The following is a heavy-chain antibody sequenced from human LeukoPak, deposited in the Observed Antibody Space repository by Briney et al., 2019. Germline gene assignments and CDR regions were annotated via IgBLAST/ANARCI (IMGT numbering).Heavy chain of an antibody. J-gene: IGHJ4*02. CDR2: IYTSGST. CDR3: ARQGRWSQSPFDY. Sequence: SETLSLTCTVSGGSISSYYWSWIRQPPGKGLEWIGYIYTSGSTNYNPSLKSRVTISVDTSKNQFSLKLSSVTAADTAVYYCARQGRWSQSPFDYRGQGTLVTVSS. V-gene: IGHV4-4*09. CDR1: GGSISSYY. D-gene: IGHD4-23*01.